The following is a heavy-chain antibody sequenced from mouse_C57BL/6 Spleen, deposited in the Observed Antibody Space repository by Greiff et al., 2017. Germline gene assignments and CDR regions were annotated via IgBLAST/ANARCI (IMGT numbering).Heavy chain of an antibody. J-gene: IGHJ4*01. CDR1: GYTFTSYC. V-gene: IGHV1-55*01. Sequence: QVQLQQPGAELVKPGASVKMSCKASGYTFTSYCITWVKQRPGQGLEWIGDIYPGSGSTNYNEKFKSKATLTVDTSSSTAYMQLSSLTSEDAAVYYCARDSNYSMDYWGQGTSVTGSS. CDR2: IYPGSGST. CDR3: ARDSNYSMDY. D-gene: IGHD2-5*01.